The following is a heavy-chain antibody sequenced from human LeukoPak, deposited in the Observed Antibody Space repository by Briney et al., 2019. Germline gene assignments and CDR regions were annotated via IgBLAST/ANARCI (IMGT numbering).Heavy chain of an antibody. CDR2: TVGGGDGT. CDR1: GFTFSSTS. J-gene: IGHJ4*02. V-gene: IGHV3-23*01. CDR3: AKGSITMIVVVITPFDY. Sequence: GGSLRLSCAASGFTFSSTSMSWVRQAPGKGLEWVAVTVGGGDGTYYADSVKGRFTISRDNSNNTLYLQMNSLRAEDTAVYYCAKGSITMIVVVITPFDYWGQGTLVTVSS. D-gene: IGHD3-22*01.